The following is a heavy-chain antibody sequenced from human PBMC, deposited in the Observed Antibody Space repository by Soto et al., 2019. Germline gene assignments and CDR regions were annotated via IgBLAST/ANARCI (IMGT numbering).Heavy chain of an antibody. V-gene: IGHV2-5*02. D-gene: IGHD6-19*01. CDR3: AHRRGSGWYTRIMYGMDV. CDR1: GSSHNTNEVG. J-gene: IGHJ6*02. CDR2: IYWDDDK. Sequence: QTLRQECTSWGSSHNTNEVGVGWIRQPPGKALEWLALIYWDDDKRYSPSLKSRLTITKDTSKNQVVLTMTNMDPVDTATYYCAHRRGSGWYTRIMYGMDVWGQGTTVTVSS.